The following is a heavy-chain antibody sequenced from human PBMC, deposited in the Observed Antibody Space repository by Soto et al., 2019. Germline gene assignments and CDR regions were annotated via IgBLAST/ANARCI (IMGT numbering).Heavy chain of an antibody. CDR3: ARSQGGSSSLDIYYYYYYGMDV. CDR1: GGTLSSYA. D-gene: IGHD2-15*01. Sequence: ASVQVSCKAPGGTLSSYAISWVRQAPGQGLEWMGGIIPIFGTAKYAQKFQGRVTITADESTSTGYMELSSLRSEDTAVYYCARSQGGSSSLDIYYYYYYGMDVWGQGTTVTVSS. V-gene: IGHV1-69*13. CDR2: IIPIFGTA. J-gene: IGHJ6*02.